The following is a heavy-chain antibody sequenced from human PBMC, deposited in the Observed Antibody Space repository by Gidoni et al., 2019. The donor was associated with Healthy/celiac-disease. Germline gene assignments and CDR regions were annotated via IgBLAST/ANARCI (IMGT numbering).Heavy chain of an antibody. D-gene: IGHD2-2*01. V-gene: IGHV1-69*01. Sequence: QVQLVQAGAEVKKPGSSVKVSCKAPGGTFSSYAISWVRLHPGQGLEWMGGVIPIFGTANYAQRFQGRVTITADESTSTAYMELSSLRSEDTAVYYCANTLGYCSSTSCNDAFDIWGQGTMVTVSS. J-gene: IGHJ3*02. CDR1: GGTFSSYA. CDR3: ANTLGYCSSTSCNDAFDI. CDR2: VIPIFGTA.